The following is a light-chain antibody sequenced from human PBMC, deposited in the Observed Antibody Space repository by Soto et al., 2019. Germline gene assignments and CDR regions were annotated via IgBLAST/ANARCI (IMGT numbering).Light chain of an antibody. CDR2: AAS. V-gene: IGKV1-17*01. Sequence: DIQMTQSPSSLSASVGDRVTITCRASQGIRNDLGWYQQKPGKAPKRLIYAASSLQSGVPSRFSGXVXGXEXXLTXXSLQPEDFXXYYCLQYNSFLALFGQGTKVEIK. CDR3: LQYNSFLAL. CDR1: QGIRND. J-gene: IGKJ1*01.